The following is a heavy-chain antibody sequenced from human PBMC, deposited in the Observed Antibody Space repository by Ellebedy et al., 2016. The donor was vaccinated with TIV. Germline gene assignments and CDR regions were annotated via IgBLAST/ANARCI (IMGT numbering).Heavy chain of an antibody. V-gene: IGHV4-39*01. Sequence: GSLRLSXTVSGGSISSTSYYWGWIRQPPGKGLEWIGTIYYSGTTFYNPSLRSRVTISVDTSKNQFSLRLSSVTAADTAVYYCVRSSDNRGYYHDYWGHGTLVTVSS. CDR2: IYYSGTT. CDR1: GGSISSTSYY. J-gene: IGHJ4*01. D-gene: IGHD3-22*01. CDR3: VRSSDNRGYYHDY.